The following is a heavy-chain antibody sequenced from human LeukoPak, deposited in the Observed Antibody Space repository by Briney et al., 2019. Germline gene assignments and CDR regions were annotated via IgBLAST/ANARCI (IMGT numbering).Heavy chain of an antibody. V-gene: IGHV3-23*01. D-gene: IGHD2-21*01. CDR2: TSSSDSGT. CDR3: AKAPVTSCRGAYCYPFDS. CDR1: GFSLSSYA. J-gene: IGHJ4*02. Sequence: GGSLRLSCAAPGFSLSSYAMSWVRQAPGKGLEWVSATSSSDSGTYYADSVRGRFTISRDNSKNTLYLHMKSLRAEDAAVYYCAKAPVTSCRGAYCYPFDSWGQGTVVTVSS.